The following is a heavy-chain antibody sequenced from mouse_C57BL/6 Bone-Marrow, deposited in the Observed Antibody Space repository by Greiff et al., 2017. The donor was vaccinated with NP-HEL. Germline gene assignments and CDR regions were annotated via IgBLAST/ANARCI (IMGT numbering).Heavy chain of an antibody. V-gene: IGHV5-17*01. CDR2: ISSGSSTI. Sequence: EVKLMESGGGLVKPGGSLKLSCAASGFTFSDYGMHWVRQAPEKGLEWVAYISSGSSTIYYADTVKGRFTISRDNAKNTLFLQMTRLRSEDTAMYYCARRDYYGSSLYYAMDYWGQGTAVTVSS. D-gene: IGHD1-1*01. CDR1: GFTFSDYG. CDR3: ARRDYYGSSLYYAMDY. J-gene: IGHJ4*01.